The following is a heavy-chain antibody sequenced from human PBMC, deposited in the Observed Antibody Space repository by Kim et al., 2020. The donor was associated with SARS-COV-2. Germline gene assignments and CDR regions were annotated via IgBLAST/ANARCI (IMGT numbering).Heavy chain of an antibody. D-gene: IGHD3-9*01. CDR3: ARGAVYFDWLLRNDAFDI. V-gene: IGHV1-69*01. J-gene: IGHJ3*02. Sequence: QGRVTITADESTSTAYMELSSLRSEDTAVYYCARGAVYFDWLLRNDAFDIWGQGTMVTVSS.